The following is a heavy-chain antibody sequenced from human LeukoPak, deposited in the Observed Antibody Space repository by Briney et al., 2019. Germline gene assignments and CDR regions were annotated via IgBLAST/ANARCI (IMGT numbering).Heavy chain of an antibody. D-gene: IGHD3-22*01. Sequence: GGSLRLSCAASGFTFSRHAMSWVRQAPGKGLDWVSGISGSGDNTYDADSVKGRFTISRDNSKNTVYLQMNSLRAEDTAVYYCAKGIYDSSGYDAFDIWGQGTMVTVSS. CDR3: AKGIYDSSGYDAFDI. CDR2: ISGSGDNT. J-gene: IGHJ3*02. CDR1: GFTFSRHA. V-gene: IGHV3-23*01.